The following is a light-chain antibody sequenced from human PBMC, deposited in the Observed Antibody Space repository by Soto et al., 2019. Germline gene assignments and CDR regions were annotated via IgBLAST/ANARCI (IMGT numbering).Light chain of an antibody. V-gene: IGKV3-20*01. J-gene: IGKJ1*01. CDR3: QQYGSSPTWT. CDR1: QTVTNNH. Sequence: EIVLTQSPDTLSLSPGGRATLSCRASQTVTNNHLAWYQQKPGQAPRLLIYNVYRRATGIPDRFSGSGSGTDFTLTISRLEPEDFAVYYCQQYGSSPTWTFGLGTRVEIK. CDR2: NVY.